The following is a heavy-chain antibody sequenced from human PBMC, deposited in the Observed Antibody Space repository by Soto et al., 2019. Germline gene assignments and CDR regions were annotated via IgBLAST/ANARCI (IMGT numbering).Heavy chain of an antibody. Sequence: SETLSLTCTVSGASVSSATYYWNWIRQPPGKPLEWIGSIFYSGSTKYSPSLKNRITLSVDTSQNQFSLNLSSVTAADTAVYYCTRATSMIMFGGVIVGAFHNWGQGALVTVSS. D-gene: IGHD3-16*02. CDR2: IFYSGST. CDR1: GASVSSATYY. V-gene: IGHV4-61*01. J-gene: IGHJ4*02. CDR3: TRATSMIMFGGVIVGAFHN.